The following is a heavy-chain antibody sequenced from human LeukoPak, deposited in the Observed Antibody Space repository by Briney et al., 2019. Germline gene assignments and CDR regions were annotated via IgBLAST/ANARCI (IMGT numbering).Heavy chain of an antibody. CDR3: ARSGLYSSGWYYFDY. D-gene: IGHD6-19*01. V-gene: IGHV3-30-3*01. CDR1: GFTFSSYA. CDR2: ISYDGSNK. Sequence: GGSLRLSCAASGFTFSSYATHWVRQAPGKGLEWVAVISYDGSNKYYADSVEGRFTISRDNSKNTLYLQMNSLRAEDTAVYYCARSGLYSSGWYYFDYWGQGTLVTVSS. J-gene: IGHJ4*02.